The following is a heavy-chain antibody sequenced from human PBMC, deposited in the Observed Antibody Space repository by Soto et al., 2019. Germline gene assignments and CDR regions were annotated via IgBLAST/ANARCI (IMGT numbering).Heavy chain of an antibody. CDR1: VFAFRSFL. CDR3: VKEGTMAPRYWFGT. CDR2: ISDNGDST. Sequence: WWSLRLSCSGSVFAFRSFLMHWFRQAPGKGLEYVSSISDNGDSTYYADSVKGRFIISRDSSTLYLQMSGLRPDDTAVYYCVKEGTMAPRYWFGTWGQGTMVTVSS. V-gene: IGHV3-64D*06. D-gene: IGHD3-10*01. J-gene: IGHJ4*02.